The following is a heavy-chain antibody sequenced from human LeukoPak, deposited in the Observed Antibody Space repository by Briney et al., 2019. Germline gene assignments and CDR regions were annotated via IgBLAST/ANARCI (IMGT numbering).Heavy chain of an antibody. D-gene: IGHD3-22*01. Sequence: SGGSLRLSCAASGFTFSSYAMHWVRQAPGRGLEYVSAISSNGGSTYYANSVKGRFTISRDNSKNTLYLQMGSLRAEDMAVYYCARTFQYDSSGCRYYYYMDVWGKGTTVTVSS. CDR2: ISSNGGST. V-gene: IGHV3-64*01. CDR3: ARTFQYDSSGCRYYYYMDV. CDR1: GFTFSSYA. J-gene: IGHJ6*03.